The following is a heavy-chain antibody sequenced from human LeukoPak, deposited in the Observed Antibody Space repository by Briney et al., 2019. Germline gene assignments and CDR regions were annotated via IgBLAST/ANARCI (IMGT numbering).Heavy chain of an antibody. CDR1: GYTFTGYY. Sequence: AAVKVSCKASGYTFTGYYMHWVRQAPGQGLEWMGWTNPNSGGTNYAQKFQGRVTMTRDTSISTAYMELSRLKSDDTAVYYCARDLSGSYTEFDYWGQGTLVTVSS. V-gene: IGHV1-2*02. D-gene: IGHD1-26*01. J-gene: IGHJ4*02. CDR2: TNPNSGGT. CDR3: ARDLSGSYTEFDY.